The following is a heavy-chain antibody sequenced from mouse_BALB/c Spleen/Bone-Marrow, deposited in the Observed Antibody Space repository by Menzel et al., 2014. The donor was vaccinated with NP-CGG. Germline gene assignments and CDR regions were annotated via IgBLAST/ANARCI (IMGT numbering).Heavy chain of an antibody. Sequence: DVMLVESGGGLVQPGGSLKLSCAASGFDFSRYWMTWVRQAPGKGLEWIGEINPDSRTINYTPSLKDKFTISRDNAKNTLYLQMSKVRSEDTALYYCARPGYYGYQNVWGVGTTVTVSS. D-gene: IGHD1-2*01. CDR3: ARPGYYGYQNV. V-gene: IGHV4-1*02. CDR1: GFDFSRYW. J-gene: IGHJ1*01. CDR2: INPDSRTI.